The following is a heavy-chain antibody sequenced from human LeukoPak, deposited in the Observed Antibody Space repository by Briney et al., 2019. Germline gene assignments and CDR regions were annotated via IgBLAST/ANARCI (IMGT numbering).Heavy chain of an antibody. CDR3: ARGELLWFGELYPSMDV. J-gene: IGHJ6*03. V-gene: IGHV4-59*01. CDR2: IYYSGST. D-gene: IGHD3-10*01. CDR1: GGSISSYY. Sequence: SETLSLTCTVSGGSISSYYWSWIRQPPGKGLEWIGYIYYSGSTNYNPSLKSRVTISVDTSKNQFSLKLSSVTAADTAVYYCARGELLWFGELYPSMDVWGKGTTVTVSS.